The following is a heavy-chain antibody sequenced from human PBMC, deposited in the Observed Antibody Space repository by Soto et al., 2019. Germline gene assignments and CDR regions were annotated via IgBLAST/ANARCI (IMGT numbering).Heavy chain of an antibody. Sequence: GGSLRLSCAASGFTFSSYAMHWVRQAPGKGLEWVAVISYDGSNKYYADSVKGRFTISRDNSKNTLYLQMNSLRAEDTAVYYCARVAYDSSGRTYYYGMDVWGQGTTVTVSS. J-gene: IGHJ6*02. CDR2: ISYDGSNK. CDR1: GFTFSSYA. V-gene: IGHV3-30-3*01. CDR3: ARVAYDSSGRTYYYGMDV. D-gene: IGHD3-22*01.